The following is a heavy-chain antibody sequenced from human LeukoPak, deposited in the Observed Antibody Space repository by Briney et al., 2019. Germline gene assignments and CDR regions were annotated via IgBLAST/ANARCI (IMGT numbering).Heavy chain of an antibody. D-gene: IGHD3-10*01. CDR1: GFTFSGSA. Sequence: PGGSLRLSCAASGFTFSGSAMHWVRQASGKGLEWVGRIRSKANSYATAYAASVKGRFTISRDDSKNTAYLQMNSLKTEDTAVYYCTITGGTMARGVMGWGQGTLVTVSS. J-gene: IGHJ4*02. CDR3: TITGGTMARGVMG. CDR2: IRSKANSYAT. V-gene: IGHV3-73*01.